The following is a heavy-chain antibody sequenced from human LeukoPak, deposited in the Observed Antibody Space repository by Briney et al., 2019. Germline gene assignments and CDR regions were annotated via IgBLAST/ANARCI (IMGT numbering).Heavy chain of an antibody. CDR3: ARGALAAGERLKNNWFDP. CDR2: ISYDGDKK. Sequence: TGGSLRLSCTASGFTFSNYAMHWVRQAPGKGLQWVAIISYDGDKKEYTDSVKGRLTISRDNSKNTLSLQMNSLRAEDTALYYCARGALAAGERLKNNWFDPWGQGTLVTVSS. V-gene: IGHV3-30-3*01. CDR1: GFTFSNYA. J-gene: IGHJ5*02. D-gene: IGHD6-13*01.